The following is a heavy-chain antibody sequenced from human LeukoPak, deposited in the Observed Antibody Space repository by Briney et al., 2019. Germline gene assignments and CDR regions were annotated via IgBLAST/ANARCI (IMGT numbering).Heavy chain of an antibody. D-gene: IGHD2-2*01. CDR3: GRGKSPAAVDD. CDR2: INSDGSST. V-gene: IGHV3-74*01. Sequence: PGGSLRLSCAASGFTFSSYWMRWVRQAPGKGLVWVSRINSDGSSTSYADSVKGRFTISRDNAKNTLYLQMNSLRVEDTALYYCGRGKSPAAVDDWGQGTLVTVPS. J-gene: IGHJ4*02. CDR1: GFTFSSYW.